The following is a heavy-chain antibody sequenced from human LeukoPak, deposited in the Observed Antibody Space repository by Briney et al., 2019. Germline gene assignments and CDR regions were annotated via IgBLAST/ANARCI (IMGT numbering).Heavy chain of an antibody. CDR1: GFTFSSYW. J-gene: IGHJ4*01. V-gene: IGHV3-7*01. Sequence: GGSLRLSCAVSGFTFSSYWMNWVRQAPGKGLEWVASIRQDGGEKSYVDSVKGRFTISRDNTKNSLYLQINSLRAEHTAVYYCARDGTAAGLYFDLWGQGTLVTVSS. D-gene: IGHD6-13*01. CDR2: IRQDGGEK. CDR3: ARDGTAAGLYFDL.